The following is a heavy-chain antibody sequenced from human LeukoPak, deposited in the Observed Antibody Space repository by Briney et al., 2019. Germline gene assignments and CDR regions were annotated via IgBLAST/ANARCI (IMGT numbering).Heavy chain of an antibody. J-gene: IGHJ4*02. V-gene: IGHV1-69-2*01. CDR3: ATVPAQSHDY. CDR2: VDPEDGET. Sequence: ASVKVSCKVSGYTFTDYYMHWVQQAPGKGLEWMGLVDPEDGETIYAEKFQGRVTITADTSTDTAYMELSSLRSEDTAVHYCATVPAQSHDYWGQGTLVTVSS. D-gene: IGHD2-2*01. CDR1: GYTFTDYY.